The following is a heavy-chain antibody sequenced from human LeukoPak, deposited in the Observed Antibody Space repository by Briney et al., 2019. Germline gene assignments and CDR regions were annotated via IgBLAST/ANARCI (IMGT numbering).Heavy chain of an antibody. J-gene: IGHJ4*02. Sequence: GGSLRLSCEVSGFAFSSYVMSWVRQAPGNGLEWVSAIDSNGVTTNYADSVKGRFTISRDNSKNTLYLQLSSLRVEDTAVYYCAKGDDFLADYRYRFDYWGQGTLVTGSS. CDR3: AKGDDFLADYRYRFDY. D-gene: IGHD3-9*01. CDR2: IDSNGVTT. V-gene: IGHV3-23*01. CDR1: GFAFSSYV.